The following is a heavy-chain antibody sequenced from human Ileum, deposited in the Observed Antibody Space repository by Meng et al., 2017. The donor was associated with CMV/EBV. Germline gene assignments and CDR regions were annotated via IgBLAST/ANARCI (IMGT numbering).Heavy chain of an antibody. CDR1: GGSFSEYH. D-gene: IGHD3-3*01. V-gene: IGHV4-34*01. J-gene: IGHJ4*02. CDR2: INHGGSS. CDR3: ARASPQRRFLSY. Sequence: QLPHAGARLLTPSETLSPTLAVYGGSFSEYHWSWIRQPPGKGLEWIGEINHGGSSNYNPSLKSRVTISVDRSRNQVSLKLTSVTAADTAVYYCARASPQRRFLSYWGQGTLVTVSS.